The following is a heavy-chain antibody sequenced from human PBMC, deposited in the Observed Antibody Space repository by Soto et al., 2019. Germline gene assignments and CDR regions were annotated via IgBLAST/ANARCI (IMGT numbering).Heavy chain of an antibody. D-gene: IGHD4-17*01. J-gene: IGHJ6*02. CDR2: IYYSGST. Sequence: SETLSLTCTVSGGSISSGDYYWSWIRQPPGKGLEWIGYIYYSGSTYYNPSLNSRVTISVDTSKNQFSLKLSSVTAADTAVYYCASHDYAHYGIDVWGQGTTVTVSS. V-gene: IGHV4-30-4*01. CDR3: ASHDYAHYGIDV. CDR1: GGSISSGDYY.